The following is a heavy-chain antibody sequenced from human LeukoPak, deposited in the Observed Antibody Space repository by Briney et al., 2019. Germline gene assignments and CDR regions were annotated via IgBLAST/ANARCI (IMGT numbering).Heavy chain of an antibody. CDR1: GGSISSYY. J-gene: IGHJ4*02. D-gene: IGHD3-3*01. CDR3: ARGQRIFGVVIHTFDY. Sequence: PSETLSLTCTVSGGSISSYYWSWIRQPPGKGLEWIGEINHSGSTNYNPSFKSRVTISVDTSKNQFSLKLSSVTAADTAVYYCARGQRIFGVVIHTFDYWGQGTLVTVSS. CDR2: INHSGST. V-gene: IGHV4-34*01.